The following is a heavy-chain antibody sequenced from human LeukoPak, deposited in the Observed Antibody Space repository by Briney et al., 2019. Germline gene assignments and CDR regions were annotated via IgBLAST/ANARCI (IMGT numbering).Heavy chain of an antibody. CDR1: GYSFSNYW. CDR2: IYPGDSHI. J-gene: IGHJ4*02. V-gene: IGHV5-51*01. CDR3: ARPHYGASDY. D-gene: IGHD4-17*01. Sequence: GESLKISCKGSGYSFSNYWIGWVRQMPGKGLEWMGLIYPGDSHIRYSPSLQGQVTISADMSISTAYLQWSSLKASDTAMYYCARPHYGASDYWGQGTLVTVSS.